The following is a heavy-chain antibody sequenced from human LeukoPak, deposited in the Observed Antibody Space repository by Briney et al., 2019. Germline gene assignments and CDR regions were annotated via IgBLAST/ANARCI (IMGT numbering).Heavy chain of an antibody. J-gene: IGHJ4*02. CDR2: IYHSENT. CDR1: GGSITSGVYY. V-gene: IGHV4-30-2*01. Sequence: SETLSLTCTVSGGSITSGVYYWGFIRQPPGKGLEWIGYIYHSENTYSNPSLKSRVTISVDRSKNQFSLKLNSVTAADTAIYYCARYCSSTSCPFDLWGQGTLVTVSS. D-gene: IGHD2-2*01. CDR3: ARYCSSTSCPFDL.